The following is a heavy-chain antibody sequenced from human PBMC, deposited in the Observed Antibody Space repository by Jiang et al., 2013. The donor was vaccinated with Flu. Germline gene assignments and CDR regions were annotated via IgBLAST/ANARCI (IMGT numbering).Heavy chain of an antibody. D-gene: IGHD5-18*01. J-gene: IGHJ4*02. CDR1: GGSISNGAYY. V-gene: IGHV4-31*03. CDR3: ARESPKGYGYPGAPYFDH. Sequence: GSGLVKPSQTLSLTCTVSGGSISNGAYYWTWIRQHPGKGLEWIGYIYYSGSTHYNPSLKSRVTISVDTSKNQFSLKLSSVTAADTAVYYCARESPKGYGYPGAPYFDHWGQGILVTVSS. CDR2: IYYSGST.